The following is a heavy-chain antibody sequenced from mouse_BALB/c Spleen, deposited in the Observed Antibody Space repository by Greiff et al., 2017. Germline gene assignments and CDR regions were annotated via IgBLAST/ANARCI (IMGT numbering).Heavy chain of an antibody. D-gene: IGHD1-1*01. V-gene: IGHV14-3*02. CDR3: ASRVSSYRFAY. CDR1: GFNIKDTY. Sequence: EVQLQQSGAELVKPGASVKLSCTASGFNIKDTYMHWVQQRPEQGLEWIGRIDPANGNTKYDPKFQGKATITADTSSNTDYLQLSILTSEDTAVYYWASRVSSYRFAYWGQGTLVTVSA. CDR2: IDPANGNT. J-gene: IGHJ3*01.